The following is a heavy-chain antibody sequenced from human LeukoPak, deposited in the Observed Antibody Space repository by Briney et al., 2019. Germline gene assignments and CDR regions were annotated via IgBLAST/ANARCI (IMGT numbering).Heavy chain of an antibody. CDR1: GGSIRSSYYY. V-gene: IGHV4-39*01. J-gene: IGHJ6*02. CDR3: AGLVVRGVASYGMDV. Sequence: SETLSLTCTVSGGSIRSSYYYWGWIRQPPGKGLEWIGSIYDSGSTYYNPSLKSRVTISVDTSKNQFSLKLNSVTAADTAVYYCAGLVVRGVASYGMDVWGQGTTVTVSS. D-gene: IGHD3-10*01. CDR2: IYDSGST.